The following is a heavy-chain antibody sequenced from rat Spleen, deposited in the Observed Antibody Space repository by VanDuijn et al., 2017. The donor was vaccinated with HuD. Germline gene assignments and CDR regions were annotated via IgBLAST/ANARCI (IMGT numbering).Heavy chain of an antibody. V-gene: IGHV5S23*01. CDR3: ARRHYGYTDYFDY. D-gene: IGHD1-9*01. Sequence: EVQLVESGGGLVQPGRSLELSCAASGFIFRNYDMAWVRQAPTKGLEWVASISPSGGGTYYRDSVKGRFTISRDIAKSTLSLQMDSLRSEDTATYYCARRHYGYTDYFDYWGQGVMVTVSS. J-gene: IGHJ2*01. CDR1: GFIFRNYD. CDR2: ISPSGGGT.